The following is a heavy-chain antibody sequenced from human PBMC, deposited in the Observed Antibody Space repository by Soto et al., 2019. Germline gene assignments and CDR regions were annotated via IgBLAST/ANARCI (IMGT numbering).Heavy chain of an antibody. D-gene: IGHD2-15*01. J-gene: IGHJ3*02. Sequence: QVQLVQSGAEVKKPGSSVKVSCKASGGTFSSYAISWVRQAPGQGLEWMGGIIPIFGTANYAQKFQGRVTITADESTSTAYMELSSLRSEDTAVYYCARDSCSSGSCYEEGAFDIWGQGTMVTVSS. CDR2: IIPIFGTA. CDR3: ARDSCSSGSCYEEGAFDI. V-gene: IGHV1-69*01. CDR1: GGTFSSYA.